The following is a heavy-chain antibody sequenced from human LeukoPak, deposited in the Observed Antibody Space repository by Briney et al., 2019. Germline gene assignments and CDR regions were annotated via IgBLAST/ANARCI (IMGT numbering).Heavy chain of an antibody. CDR3: AGEYSYGPPWDY. V-gene: IGHV1-18*01. Sequence: ASVKVSCKASGYTFTSYGISWVRQAPGQGLEWMGWISAYNGNTNYAQKLQGRVTMTTDTSTSTAYMELRSLRSDDTAVYYCAGEYSYGPPWDYWGQGTLVTVSS. D-gene: IGHD5-18*01. J-gene: IGHJ4*02. CDR1: GYTFTSYG. CDR2: ISAYNGNT.